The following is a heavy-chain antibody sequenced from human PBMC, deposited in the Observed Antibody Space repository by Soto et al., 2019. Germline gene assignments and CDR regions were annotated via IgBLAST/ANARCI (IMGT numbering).Heavy chain of an antibody. CDR3: ARDGTSIDDSPTDYYYYGLEL. J-gene: IGHJ6*02. D-gene: IGHD1-1*01. CDR1: DFIFSHYP. V-gene: IGHV3-30*04. Sequence: GGSLRLSCVASDFIFSHYPLHWIRQAPDRGLEWVAVISFDGNTQYYADSVKGRFTISRDDSRDTLYLQANNLRPDDTGIYYCARDGTSIDDSPTDYYYYGLELWGQGTSVPVS. CDR2: ISFDGNTQ.